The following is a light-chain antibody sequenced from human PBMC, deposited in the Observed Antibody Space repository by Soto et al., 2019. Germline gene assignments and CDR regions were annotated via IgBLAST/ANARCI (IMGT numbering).Light chain of an antibody. CDR1: QSANRW. CDR3: QQYNTFRP. J-gene: IGKJ1*01. Sequence: DIQMTQSPASLSASVGATVTITCRASQSANRWLAWYQQKPGKAPNLLIYKASTLQSGVPSRFSGSGSGTEFTLPNSSLQPEDFATYYCQQYNTFRPFGQGTKVEI. CDR2: KAS. V-gene: IGKV1-5*03.